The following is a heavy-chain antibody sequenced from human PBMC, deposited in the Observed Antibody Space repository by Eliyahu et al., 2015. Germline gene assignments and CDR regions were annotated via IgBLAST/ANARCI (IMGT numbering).Heavy chain of an antibody. V-gene: IGHV3-53*02. CDR2: IYSGGNT. Sequence: EVQLVETGGDLIQPGGSLRLSCAASGFPVSSNYMTWVRQAPGKGLEWVSVIYSGGNTYYADSVKGRFTISRDNTKNTLYLQMNSLKAEDTAVYFCVRRQGGGYYFDYWGQGTLVTVXS. CDR3: VRRQGGGYYFDY. CDR1: GFPVSSNY. J-gene: IGHJ4*02. D-gene: IGHD3-16*01.